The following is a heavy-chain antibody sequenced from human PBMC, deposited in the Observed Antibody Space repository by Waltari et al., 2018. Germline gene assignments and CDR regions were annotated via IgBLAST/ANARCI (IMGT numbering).Heavy chain of an antibody. V-gene: IGHV3-53*01. D-gene: IGHD6-13*01. CDR3: ARDLGYSSSWGY. CDR2: IYSSGTT. Sequence: VQLVESGGGLIQPGGSLRLSWATSGFTDSTTYLSWLRQAPGKGLEWVSLIYSSGTTCYIDSVKGRFTISRDISKNTLYLQMNSLRAEDTAVYYCARDLGYSSSWGYWGQGTLVTVSS. J-gene: IGHJ4*02. CDR1: GFTDSTTY.